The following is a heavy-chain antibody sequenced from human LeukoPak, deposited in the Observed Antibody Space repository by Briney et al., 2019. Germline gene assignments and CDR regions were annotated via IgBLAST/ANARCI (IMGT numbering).Heavy chain of an antibody. D-gene: IGHD5-24*01. J-gene: IGHJ5*02. CDR3: ARDRAERWLQLEYNWFDP. CDR1: GYSISSGYY. CDR2: IYTSGST. Sequence: PSETLSLTCTVSGYSISSGYYWGWIRQPPGKGLEWIGRIYTSGSTNYNPSLKSRVTMSVDTSKNQFSLKLSSVTAADTAVYYCARDRAERWLQLEYNWFDPWGQGTLVTVSS. V-gene: IGHV4-38-2*02.